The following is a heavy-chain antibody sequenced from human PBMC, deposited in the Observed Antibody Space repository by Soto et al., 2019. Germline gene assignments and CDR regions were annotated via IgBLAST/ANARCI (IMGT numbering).Heavy chain of an antibody. D-gene: IGHD3-22*01. CDR3: ARWVVVVRTIYYYGMDV. Sequence: SVKVSCKASGGTFSSYAISWVRQAPGQGLEWMGGIIPIFGTANYAQKFQGRVTITADESTSTAYMELSSLRSEDTAVYYCARWVVVVRTIYYYGMDVWGQGTTVTVSS. J-gene: IGHJ6*02. CDR2: IIPIFGTA. V-gene: IGHV1-69*13. CDR1: GGTFSSYA.